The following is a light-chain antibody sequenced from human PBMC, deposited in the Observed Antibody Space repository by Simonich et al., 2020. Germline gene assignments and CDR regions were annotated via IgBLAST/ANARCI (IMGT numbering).Light chain of an antibody. V-gene: IGLV2-14*01. CDR2: DVI. CDR1: SSDVGGYNY. J-gene: IGLJ2*01. Sequence: QSALTQPASVSGSPGQSITISCTGTSSDVGGYNYVSWYQQPPGKAPKLMIYDVIKRPSGVSNRFSGSKSGNTASLTISGLQAEDEADYYGSSYTSSSTFEVFGGGTKLTVL. CDR3: SSYTSSSTFEV.